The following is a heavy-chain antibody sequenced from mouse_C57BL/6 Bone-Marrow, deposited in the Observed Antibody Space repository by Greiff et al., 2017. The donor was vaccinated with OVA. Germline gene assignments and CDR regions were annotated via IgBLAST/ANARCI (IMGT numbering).Heavy chain of an antibody. Sequence: VQLQQSGPELVKPGASVKMSCKASGYTFTDYNMHWVKQSHGKSLEWIGYINPNNGGTSYNQKFKGKATLTVNKSSSTAYMELRSLTSEDSAVYYCLYDYDGYWYFDVWGTGTTVTVSS. V-gene: IGHV1-22*01. CDR3: LYDYDGYWYFDV. CDR1: GYTFTDYN. CDR2: INPNNGGT. D-gene: IGHD2-4*01. J-gene: IGHJ1*03.